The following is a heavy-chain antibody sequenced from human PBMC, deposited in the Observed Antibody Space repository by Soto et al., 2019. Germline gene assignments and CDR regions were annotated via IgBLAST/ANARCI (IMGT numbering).Heavy chain of an antibody. CDR2: ISNYSGST. CDR3: ARTSAFPLDCSGGDCYFLY. J-gene: IGHJ4*02. D-gene: IGHD2-15*01. V-gene: IGHV1-18*01. CDR1: GYTFTSYG. Sequence: QVQLVQSGTEVKKPGASVKVSCKASGYTFTSYGISWVRQAPGQGLEWMGWISNYSGSTKYAQNLQGRATMTTDTSTSTAYMELRSMRSDDTAVYYCARTSAFPLDCSGGDCYFLYWGQGTLVTVSS.